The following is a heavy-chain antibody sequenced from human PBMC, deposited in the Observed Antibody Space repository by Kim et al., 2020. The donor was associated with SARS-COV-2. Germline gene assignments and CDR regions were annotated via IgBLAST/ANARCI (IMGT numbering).Heavy chain of an antibody. J-gene: IGHJ5*02. V-gene: IGHV4-39*01. D-gene: IGHD3-10*01. CDR2: IYDDGSV. CDR1: GGSISSSNYY. CDR3: ARHRQLWGVNNWFDP. Sequence: SETLSLTCSVSGGSISSSNYYWGWLRQPPGKGLEWIASIYDDGSVYYNPSLQSRVTKSVDTSKNQFSLRLSSVTAADTAIYYCARHRQLWGVNNWFDPWGRGTLVTVSS.